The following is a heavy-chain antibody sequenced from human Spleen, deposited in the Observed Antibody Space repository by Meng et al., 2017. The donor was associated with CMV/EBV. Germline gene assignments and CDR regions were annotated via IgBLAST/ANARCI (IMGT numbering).Heavy chain of an antibody. J-gene: IGHJ5*02. V-gene: IGHV1-46*01. CDR2: INPNSGGGA. CDR3: ARDHPPQTSSPPGVNWFDP. CDR1: TGYY. D-gene: IGHD6-13*01. Sequence: TGYYMHWVRQAPGQGLEWMGWINPNSGGGASYVQKFQGRVTMTRDTSTSTVYMELSSLRSEDTAVYYCARDHPPQTSSPPGVNWFDPWGQGTLVTVSS.